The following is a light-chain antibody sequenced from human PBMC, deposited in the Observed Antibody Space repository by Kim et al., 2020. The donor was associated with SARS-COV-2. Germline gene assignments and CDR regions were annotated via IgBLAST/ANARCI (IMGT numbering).Light chain of an antibody. Sequence: VSPGERVTLSCRASQRINNNLAGYHQKPGQAPRLVIYGASTRATGIPARFSGSGSGTEFTLTISSLQPEDSAVYYCQQYYLWPRTFGVGTKVDIK. CDR1: QRINNN. CDR2: GAS. V-gene: IGKV3D-15*01. CDR3: QQYYLWPRT. J-gene: IGKJ4*02.